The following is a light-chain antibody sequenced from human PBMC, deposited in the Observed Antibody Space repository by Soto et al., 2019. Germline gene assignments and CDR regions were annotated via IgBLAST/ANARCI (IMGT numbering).Light chain of an antibody. Sequence: QSVLTQPASVSGSPGQSITISCTGTSTDLGDSNHVSWYQHHPGKAPKLIIYEVSYRPSGVSNRFSGSKSAYTASLTISGLQAEDEADYYCNSQTTSGIRVFGPGTKLTVL. CDR1: STDLGDSNH. V-gene: IGLV2-14*01. CDR3: NSQTTSGIRV. J-gene: IGLJ1*01. CDR2: EVS.